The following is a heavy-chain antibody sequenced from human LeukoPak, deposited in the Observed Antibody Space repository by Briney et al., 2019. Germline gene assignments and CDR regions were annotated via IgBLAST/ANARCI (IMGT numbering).Heavy chain of an antibody. CDR1: GYSFTSYW. CDR2: IYPGDSDT. Sequence: GESLKISCKGSGYSFTSYWIGWVRQMPGEGLEWMGIIYPGDSDTRYSPSFQGQVTISADKSLSTASLQWSSLKASATAMYYCARRKGRYCSSTSCLATWFDPWGQGTLVTVSS. V-gene: IGHV5-51*01. J-gene: IGHJ5*02. D-gene: IGHD2-2*01. CDR3: ARRKGRYCSSTSCLATWFDP.